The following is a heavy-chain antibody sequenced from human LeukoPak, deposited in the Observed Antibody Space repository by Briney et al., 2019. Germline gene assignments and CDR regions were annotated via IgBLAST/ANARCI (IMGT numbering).Heavy chain of an antibody. D-gene: IGHD4/OR15-4a*01. J-gene: IGHJ4*02. CDR3: ARGHYGGNPYYFDY. V-gene: IGHV1-2*06. CDR1: GHTFTGYY. Sequence: ASVKVSCKASGHTFTGYYMHWVRQAPGQGLEWMGRINPNSGGTNYAQKFRGRVTMTRDTSISTAYMELSRLRSDDTAVYYCARGHYGGNPYYFDYWGQGTLVTVSS. CDR2: INPNSGGT.